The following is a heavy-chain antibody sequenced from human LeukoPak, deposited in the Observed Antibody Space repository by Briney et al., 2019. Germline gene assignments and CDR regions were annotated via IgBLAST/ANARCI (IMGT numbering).Heavy chain of an antibody. Sequence: SETLSLTCTVSGGSISSYYWSWIRQPPGKGLEWIGYIYYSGSTNYNPSLKSRVTISVDTSKNQFSLKLSSVTAADTAVYYCARGGDQSLYSSASFFEYWGQGTLVTVSS. CDR1: GGSISSYY. CDR2: IYYSGST. CDR3: ARGGDQSLYSSASFFEY. V-gene: IGHV4-59*01. J-gene: IGHJ4*02. D-gene: IGHD6-19*01.